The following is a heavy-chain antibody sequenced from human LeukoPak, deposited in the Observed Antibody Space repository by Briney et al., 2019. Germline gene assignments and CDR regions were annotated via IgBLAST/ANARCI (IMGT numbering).Heavy chain of an antibody. Sequence: GASLRLSCAASGFTFSSYAMSWVRQAPGKGLEWVSAISGSGGSTYYADSVKGRFTISRDNSKNTLYLQMNSLRAEDTAVYYCAKDPRYCSGGSCYFGYYFDYWGQGTLVTVSS. D-gene: IGHD2-15*01. V-gene: IGHV3-23*01. CDR3: AKDPRYCSGGSCYFGYYFDY. J-gene: IGHJ4*02. CDR1: GFTFSSYA. CDR2: ISGSGGST.